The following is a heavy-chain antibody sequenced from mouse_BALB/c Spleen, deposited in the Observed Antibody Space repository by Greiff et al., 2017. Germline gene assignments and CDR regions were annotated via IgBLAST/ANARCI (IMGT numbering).Heavy chain of an antibody. J-gene: IGHJ4*01. CDR1: GYSITSDYA. CDR3: ARLRRTYYYAMDY. D-gene: IGHD2-12*01. Sequence: EVKVEESGPGLVKPSQSLSLTCTVTGYSITSDYAWNWIRQFPGNKLEWMGYISYSGSTSYNPSLKSRISITRDTSKNQFFLQLNSVTTEDTATYYCARLRRTYYYAMDYWGQGTSVTVSS. V-gene: IGHV3-2*02. CDR2: ISYSGST.